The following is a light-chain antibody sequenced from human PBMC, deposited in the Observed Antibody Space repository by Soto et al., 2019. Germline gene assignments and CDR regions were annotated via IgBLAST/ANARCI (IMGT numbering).Light chain of an antibody. J-gene: IGKJ1*01. CDR3: HQYGSSPWT. CDR1: QSVSSSY. V-gene: IGKV3-20*01. CDR2: GAS. Sequence: EIVLTQSPGTLSLSPGERATLSCRASQSVSSSYLAWYQQKPGQAPRLLIYGASSRATGIPDRFSGSGSGTDLTLTISRLEPEDFGVYYCHQYGSSPWTFGQGTKVEIK.